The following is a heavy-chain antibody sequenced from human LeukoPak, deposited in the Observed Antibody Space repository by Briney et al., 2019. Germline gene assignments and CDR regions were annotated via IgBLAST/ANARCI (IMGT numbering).Heavy chain of an antibody. D-gene: IGHD3-9*01. CDR2: INPSGGT. CDR3: ARSPHILTGENFDY. CDR1: GYTFTGYY. J-gene: IGHJ4*02. Sequence: ASVKVSCKASGYTFTGYYLHWVRQAPGQGLEWMGWINPSGGTNYAQKFQDRVSMTRDTSISTAYMHLSRLRSADTAAYYCARSPHILTGENFDYWGQGTLLTVSS. V-gene: IGHV1-2*02.